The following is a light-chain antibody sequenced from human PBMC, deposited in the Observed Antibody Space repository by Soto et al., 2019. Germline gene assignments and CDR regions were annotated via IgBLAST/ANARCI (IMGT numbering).Light chain of an antibody. J-gene: IGKJ1*01. CDR2: TAT. CDR3: QQYADSPRA. Sequence: EIVLTQSPCTLSLSQGERGTLSCRASQNLGTLYLAWFQQKSGQARRHLIYTATRRATGIPDSFTGSGSGTVFTLTINSVEPEDFAVYFCQQYADSPRAFGQGTKV. V-gene: IGKV3-20*01. CDR1: QNLGTLY.